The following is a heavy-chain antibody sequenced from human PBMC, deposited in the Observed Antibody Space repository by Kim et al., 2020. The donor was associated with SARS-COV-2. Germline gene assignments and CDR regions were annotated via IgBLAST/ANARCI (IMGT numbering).Heavy chain of an antibody. V-gene: IGHV3-73*01. Sequence: GGSLRLSCAASGFTFSGSAMHWVRQASGKGLEWVGRIRSKANSYATAYAASVKGRFTISRDDSKNTAYLQMNSLKTEDTAVYYCTSIVVVPAAMNYYYGMDVWGQGTTVTVYS. CDR2: IRSKANSYAT. CDR1: GFTFSGSA. D-gene: IGHD2-2*01. J-gene: IGHJ6*02. CDR3: TSIVVVPAAMNYYYGMDV.